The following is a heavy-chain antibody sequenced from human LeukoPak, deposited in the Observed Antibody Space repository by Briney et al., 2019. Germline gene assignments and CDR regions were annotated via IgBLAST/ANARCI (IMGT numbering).Heavy chain of an antibody. V-gene: IGHV3-23*01. D-gene: IGHD6-13*01. Sequence: PGGSLRLSCAASGFTFDDYAMSWVRQAPGKGLEWVSAISGSGGSTYYADSVKGRFTISRDNSKNTLYLQMNSLRAEDTAVYYCAKDISSSLPYYFDYWGQGTLVTVSS. CDR3: AKDISSSLPYYFDY. J-gene: IGHJ4*02. CDR2: ISGSGGST. CDR1: GFTFDDYA.